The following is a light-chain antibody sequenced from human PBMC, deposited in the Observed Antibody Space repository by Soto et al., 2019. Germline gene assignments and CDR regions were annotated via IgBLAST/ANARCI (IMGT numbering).Light chain of an antibody. CDR1: QSVSSSY. CDR2: GAS. V-gene: IGKV3-20*01. CDR3: QQYASSPLT. J-gene: IGKJ4*01. Sequence: EIVLTQSPGTLSLSPGERATLSCRASQSVSSSYLAWYQQKPGQAPRLLIYGASSRATGIPDRFSGSGSGTEFTLTLSRLEPEDFAVYYCQQYASSPLTFGGGTKVEIK.